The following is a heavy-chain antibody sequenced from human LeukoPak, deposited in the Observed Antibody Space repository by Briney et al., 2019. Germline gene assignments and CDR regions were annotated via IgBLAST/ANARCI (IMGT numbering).Heavy chain of an antibody. Sequence: PGGSLRLSCAASGFTFSSYAMSWVRQAPGKGLEWVSAISGSGGSTYYADSVKGRFTISRDNSKNTLYLQMNSLRAEDTAVYYCARGGASYDYVWGSYRYSAWGQGTLVTVSS. CDR1: GFTFSSYA. CDR2: ISGSGGST. V-gene: IGHV3-23*01. D-gene: IGHD3-16*02. J-gene: IGHJ4*02. CDR3: ARGGASYDYVWGSYRYSA.